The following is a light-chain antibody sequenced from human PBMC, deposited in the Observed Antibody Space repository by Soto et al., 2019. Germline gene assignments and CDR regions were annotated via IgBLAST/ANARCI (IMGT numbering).Light chain of an antibody. V-gene: IGLV1-40*01. CDR3: QSYDSSLSAYYV. J-gene: IGLJ1*01. CDR2: GNS. Sequence: QSVLTKPPSVSRAPGQRVTISCTGSSSNIGAGYDVHWYQQLPGTAPKLLIYGNSNRPSGVPDRFSGSKSGTSASLAITGLQAEDEADYYCQSYDSSLSAYYVFGTGTKVTVL. CDR1: SSNIGAGYD.